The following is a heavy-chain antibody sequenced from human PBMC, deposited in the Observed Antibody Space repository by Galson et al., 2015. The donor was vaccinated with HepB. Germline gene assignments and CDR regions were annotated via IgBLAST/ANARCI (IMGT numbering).Heavy chain of an antibody. V-gene: IGHV3-30-3*01. D-gene: IGHD6-19*01. Sequence: SLRLSCAASGFTFSSYAMHWVRQAPGKGLEWVAVISYDGSNKYYADSVKGRFTISRDNSKNTLYLQMNSLRAEDTAVYYCARDGKKKEVAVAAYYFDYWGQGTLVTVSS. CDR1: GFTFSSYA. J-gene: IGHJ4*02. CDR3: ARDGKKKEVAVAAYYFDY. CDR2: ISYDGSNK.